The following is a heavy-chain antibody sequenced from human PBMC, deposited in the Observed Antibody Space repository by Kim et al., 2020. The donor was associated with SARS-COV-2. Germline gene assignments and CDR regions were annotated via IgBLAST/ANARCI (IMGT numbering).Heavy chain of an antibody. CDR2: GRT. V-gene: IGHV3-23*01. CDR3: AKALNGMDV. J-gene: IGHJ6*02. Sequence: GRTYYADSVKGRFTISRDKSKNTLYLQMNSLRAEDTAVYYCAKALNGMDVWGQGTTVTVSS.